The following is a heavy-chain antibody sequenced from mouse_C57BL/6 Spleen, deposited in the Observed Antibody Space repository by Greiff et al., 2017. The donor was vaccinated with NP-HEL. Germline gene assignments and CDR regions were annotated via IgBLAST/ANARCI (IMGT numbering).Heavy chain of an antibody. J-gene: IGHJ4*01. CDR2: ISSGSSTI. Sequence: EVQVVESGGGLVKPGGSLKLSCAASGFTFSDYGMHWVRQAPEKGLEWVAYISSGSSTIYYADTVKGRFTISRDNAKNTLFLQMTSLRSEDTAMYYCASSFTTKYAMDYWGQGTSVTVSS. D-gene: IGHD2-12*01. V-gene: IGHV5-17*01. CDR1: GFTFSDYG. CDR3: ASSFTTKYAMDY.